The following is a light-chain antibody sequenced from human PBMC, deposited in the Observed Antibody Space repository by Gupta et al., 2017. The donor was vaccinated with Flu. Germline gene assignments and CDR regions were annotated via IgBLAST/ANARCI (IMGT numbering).Light chain of an antibody. J-gene: IGLJ2*01. CDR2: QDS. V-gene: IGLV3-1*01. Sequence: YELTQPPSVSVSPGQTASITCSGDKLGDKYVCWYQQKPGQSPVLVIYQDSKRPSGIPERFSGSNSGNTVNMTISGTQAMDESYYYGMEWDRSTAVFGGGTKLTVL. CDR1: KLGDKY. CDR3: MEWDRSTAV.